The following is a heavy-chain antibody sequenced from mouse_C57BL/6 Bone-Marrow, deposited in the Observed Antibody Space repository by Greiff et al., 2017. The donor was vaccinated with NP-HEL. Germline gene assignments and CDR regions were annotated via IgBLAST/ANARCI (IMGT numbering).Heavy chain of an antibody. Sequence: VQLQQSGPELVKPGASVKISCKASGYSFTGYYMNWVKQSPEKSLEWIGEINPSTGGTTYNQKFKAKATLTVDKSSSTAYMQLKSLTSEDSAVYYCASMNYGSSYYFDYWGQGTTLTVSS. D-gene: IGHD1-1*01. CDR3: ASMNYGSSYYFDY. J-gene: IGHJ2*01. CDR2: INPSTGGT. V-gene: IGHV1-42*01. CDR1: GYSFTGYY.